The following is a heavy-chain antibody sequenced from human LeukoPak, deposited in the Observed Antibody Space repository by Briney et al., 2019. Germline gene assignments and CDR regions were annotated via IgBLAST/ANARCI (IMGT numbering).Heavy chain of an antibody. Sequence: SETLSLTCTVSGTSISSYYWSWIRQPPGKELEWIGYIYYSGSTNYNPSLKSRVTISVDTSKNQFSLELSSVTATDTAVYFCATNRAGTYDRPFEIWGQGTMVTVSS. D-gene: IGHD1-26*01. CDR1: GTSISSYY. J-gene: IGHJ3*02. CDR3: ATNRAGTYDRPFEI. V-gene: IGHV4-59*08. CDR2: IYYSGST.